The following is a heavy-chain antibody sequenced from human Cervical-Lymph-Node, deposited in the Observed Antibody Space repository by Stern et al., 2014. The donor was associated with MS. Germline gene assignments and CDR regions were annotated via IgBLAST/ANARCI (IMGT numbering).Heavy chain of an antibody. CDR1: GGSISSTEYY. D-gene: IGHD6-13*01. CDR3: SRDAAGYSLIFGY. V-gene: IGHV4-30-4*01. CDR2: IHNSGTT. Sequence: QVQLQESGPGLVKPSQTLSLTCAVTGGSISSTEYYWSWIRQSPGKGLEWIVYIHNSGTTYYNPSLKSRVTISVDTSKNQFSLKLRSVTAADTAVYYCSRDAAGYSLIFGYWGRGALVTVSS. J-gene: IGHJ4*02.